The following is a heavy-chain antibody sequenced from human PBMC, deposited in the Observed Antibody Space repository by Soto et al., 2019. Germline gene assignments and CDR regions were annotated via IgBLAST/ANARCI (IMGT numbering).Heavy chain of an antibody. CDR1: GGTFSSYA. D-gene: IGHD3-3*01. CDR2: ISPIFGTA. V-gene: IGHV1-69*01. Sequence: QVQLVQSGAEVKKPGSSVKVSCTASGGTFSSYAISWVRQAPGQGLEWMGGISPIFGTANYAKKFQGRVTITADESTSTAYMELRSLRSEDTAVYYCAKYCMGGVVRYFDLWGRGTLVTVSS. CDR3: AKYCMGGVVRYFDL. J-gene: IGHJ2*01.